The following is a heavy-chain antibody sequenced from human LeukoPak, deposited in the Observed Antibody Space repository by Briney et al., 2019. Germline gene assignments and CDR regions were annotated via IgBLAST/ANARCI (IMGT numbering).Heavy chain of an antibody. D-gene: IGHD4-17*01. J-gene: IGHJ4*02. CDR1: GGSISSSNW. V-gene: IGHV4-4*02. CDR3: ARGATVTTMEEKRYYFDY. Sequence: PSETLSLTCAVSGGSISSSNWWSWVRQPPGKGLEWIGEIYHSGSTNYNPSLKSRVTISVDKSKNQFSLKLSSVTAADTAVYYCARGATVTTMEEKRYYFDYWGQGTLVTVSS. CDR2: IYHSGST.